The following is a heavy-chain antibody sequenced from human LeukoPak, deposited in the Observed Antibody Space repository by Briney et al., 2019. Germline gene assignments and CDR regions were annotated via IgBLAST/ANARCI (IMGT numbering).Heavy chain of an antibody. V-gene: IGHV4-31*03. CDR1: GGPISSGGYY. D-gene: IGHD2-2*01. Sequence: PSETLSLTCTVSGGPISSGGYYWSWIRQHPGKGLEWIGYIYYSGNTYYNPSLKSRVTISVDTSKNQFSLKLSSVTAADTAVYYCARVLVVPAVLGAYYYYYGMDVWGQGTTVTVSS. J-gene: IGHJ6*02. CDR3: ARVLVVPAVLGAYYYYYGMDV. CDR2: IYYSGNT.